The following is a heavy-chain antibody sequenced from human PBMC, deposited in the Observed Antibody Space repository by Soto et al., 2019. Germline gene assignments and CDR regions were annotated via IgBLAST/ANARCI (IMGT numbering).Heavy chain of an antibody. J-gene: IGHJ6*02. CDR1: GCRLSNYW. V-gene: IGHV3-74*01. D-gene: IGHD5-12*01. Sequence: GSLRLSGSASGCRLSNYWMHWVRQGPGKGLVWVSLLNSDGSSTDYADSVKVRFAISRDIAKSTVYLQMNSLRAEDTAVYYCARGGSSRPKGMDVWGQGTTVTVYS. CDR3: ARGGSSRPKGMDV. CDR2: LNSDGSST.